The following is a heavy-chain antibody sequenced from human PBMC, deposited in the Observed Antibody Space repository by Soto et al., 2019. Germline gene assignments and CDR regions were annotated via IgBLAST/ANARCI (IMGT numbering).Heavy chain of an antibody. V-gene: IGHV1-3*01. J-gene: IGHJ5*02. Sequence: QVPLVQSGAEVKKPGASVKVSCKASGYTFTSYAMHWVRQAPGQRLEWMGWINAGNGNTKYSQKFQGRVTITRDTSASTAYMELSSLRSEDTAVYYCARDAVPYSSSWYVWFDPWGQGTLVTVSS. CDR1: GYTFTSYA. CDR3: ARDAVPYSSSWYVWFDP. CDR2: INAGNGNT. D-gene: IGHD6-13*01.